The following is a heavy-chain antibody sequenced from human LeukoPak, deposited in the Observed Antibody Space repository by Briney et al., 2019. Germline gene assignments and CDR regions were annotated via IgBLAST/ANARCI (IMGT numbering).Heavy chain of an antibody. V-gene: IGHV3-23*01. CDR2: ISGRGGST. CDR3: AKGPPYSGMDV. J-gene: IGHJ6*02. CDR1: GFTFINYA. Sequence: GGSLRLSCAASGFTFINYAMSWVRQAPGKGLEWVSSISGRGGSTYYADSVKGRFTISRDNSRNTVYLQMNSLRAEDTAVYYCAKGPPYSGMDVWGQGTTVTVSS.